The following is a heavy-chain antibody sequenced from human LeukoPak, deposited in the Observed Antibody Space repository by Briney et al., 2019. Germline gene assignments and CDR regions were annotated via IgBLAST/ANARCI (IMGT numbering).Heavy chain of an antibody. J-gene: IGHJ6*02. CDR2: INPNSGGT. CDR1: GYTFTGYY. CDR3: ARDAPKYSSGWYPVHYYGMDV. V-gene: IGHV1-2*02. Sequence: ASVKVSCKASGYTFTGYYMHWVRQAPGQGLEWMGWINPNSGGTNYAQKLQGRVTMTTDTSTSTAYMELRSLRSDDTAVYYCARDAPKYSSGWYPVHYYGMDVWGQGTTVTVSS. D-gene: IGHD6-19*01.